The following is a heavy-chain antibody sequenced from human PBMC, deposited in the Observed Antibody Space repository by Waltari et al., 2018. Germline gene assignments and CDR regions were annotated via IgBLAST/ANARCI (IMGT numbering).Heavy chain of an antibody. D-gene: IGHD2-2*01. CDR1: GGSISSYY. CDR3: ARDRCNSTSCLSRGAFDI. CDR2: ICASGST. Sequence: QVQLQESGPGLVKPSETLSLTCTVSGGSISSYYWSWVRQPAGKGLEWIGRICASGSTNYNPSLRSRVTMSVDTSKNHFSLRLTSVTAADTAVYYCARDRCNSTSCLSRGAFDIWGQGTMVTVSS. J-gene: IGHJ3*02. V-gene: IGHV4-4*07.